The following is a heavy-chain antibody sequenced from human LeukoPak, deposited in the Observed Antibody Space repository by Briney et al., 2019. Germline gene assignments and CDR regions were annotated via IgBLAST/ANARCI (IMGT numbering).Heavy chain of an antibody. V-gene: IGHV4-4*07. Sequence: SETLSLTCTVSGGSISSYYWSWVRQPAGKGLEWLGRIDTSGNTNYKPSLKSRVTMSVDTSKNQFSLKLSSVTAADTAVYYCARETRDSSGPMDVWGKGTTVTVSS. CDR1: GGSISSYY. J-gene: IGHJ6*03. CDR2: IDTSGNT. CDR3: ARETRDSSGPMDV. D-gene: IGHD3-22*01.